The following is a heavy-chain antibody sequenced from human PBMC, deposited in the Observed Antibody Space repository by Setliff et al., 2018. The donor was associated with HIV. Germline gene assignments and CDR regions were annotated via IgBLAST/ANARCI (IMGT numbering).Heavy chain of an antibody. D-gene: IGHD7-27*01. CDR2: ITYSGTT. V-gene: IGHV4-30-4*08. Sequence: SETLSLTCTVSGGSISSDDYYWNWIRQPPGKGLEWIGYITYSGTTYHNPSPRSRVAISLDTSRNQFYLHLSSVTAADTAVYYCARVSPLTHYYYMDMWGKGTTVTVSS. J-gene: IGHJ6*03. CDR1: GGSISSDDYY. CDR3: ARVSPLTHYYYMDM.